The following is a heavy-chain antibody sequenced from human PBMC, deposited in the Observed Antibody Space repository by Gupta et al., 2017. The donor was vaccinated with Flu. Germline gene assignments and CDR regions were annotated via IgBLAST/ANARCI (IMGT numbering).Heavy chain of an antibody. J-gene: IGHJ4*02. V-gene: IGHV1-46*01. CDR2: IRPGDSAT. CDR3: VGEYVGGHFDY. D-gene: IGHD3-10*02. Sequence: QVQLVQSGAEVKRPGTPVKLSCKASGYTFSDYYVHRVGPGPGQGLEWMRIIRPGDSATNYPQKFRDSITITKDTSTTSVYMELSSLRSADTAAYYCVGEYVGGHFDYWGQGTLVTVSS. CDR1: GYTFSDYY.